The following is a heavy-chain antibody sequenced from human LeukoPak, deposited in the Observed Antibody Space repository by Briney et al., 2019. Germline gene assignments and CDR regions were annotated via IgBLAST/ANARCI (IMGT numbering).Heavy chain of an antibody. D-gene: IGHD5-24*01. CDR3: ARDRSPMATMTEYAFDI. CDR1: GGTFSSYA. CDR2: IIPIFGTA. Sequence: SVKVSCKASGGTFSSYAISWVRQAPGQGLEWMGGIIPIFGTANYAQKFQGRVTITADESTSTAYMELSSLRSEDTAVYYCARDRSPMATMTEYAFDIWGQGTMVTVSS. V-gene: IGHV1-69*01. J-gene: IGHJ3*02.